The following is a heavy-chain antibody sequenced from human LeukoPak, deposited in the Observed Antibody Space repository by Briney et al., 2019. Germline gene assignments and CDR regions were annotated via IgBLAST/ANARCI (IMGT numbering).Heavy chain of an antibody. J-gene: IGHJ4*02. V-gene: IGHV4-39*01. CDR1: GGSISSSSYY. CDR2: IYYSGST. D-gene: IGHD6-13*01. CDR3: ARQDSSSWNYYFDY. Sequence: SETLSLTCTVSGGSISSSSYYWGWIRQPPGKGLEWIGSIYYSGSTYYNPSLKSRVTISVDTSKNQFSLKLSSVTAADTAVYYCARQDSSSWNYYFDYWGQGTLVTLSS.